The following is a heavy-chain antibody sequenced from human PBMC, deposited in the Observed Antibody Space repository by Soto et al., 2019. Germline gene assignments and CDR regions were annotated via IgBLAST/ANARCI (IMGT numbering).Heavy chain of an antibody. Sequence: SETLSLTCTVSGGSISSYYWSWIRQPPGKGLEWIGYIYYSGSTNYNPPLKSRVTISVDTSKNQFSLKLSSVTAADTAVYYCARHPNRITIFGVATNNWFDPWGQGTLVTVSS. CDR3: ARHPNRITIFGVATNNWFDP. V-gene: IGHV4-59*08. J-gene: IGHJ5*02. D-gene: IGHD3-3*01. CDR2: IYYSGST. CDR1: GGSISSYY.